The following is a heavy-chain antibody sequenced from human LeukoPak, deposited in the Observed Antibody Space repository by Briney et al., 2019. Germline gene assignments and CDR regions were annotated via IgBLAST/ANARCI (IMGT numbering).Heavy chain of an antibody. J-gene: IGHJ4*02. CDR2: IYHSGST. V-gene: IGHV4-34*01. CDR1: GGSFSGYY. CDR3: ARGLGRSEVASSSGYYYLYPPFHY. Sequence: SETLSLTCAVYGGSFSGYYWSWIRQPPGKGLEWIGYIYHSGSTYYNPSLKSRVTISVDRSKNQFSLKLSSVTAADTAVYYCARGLGRSEVASSSGYYYLYPPFHYWGQGTLVTVSS. D-gene: IGHD3-22*01.